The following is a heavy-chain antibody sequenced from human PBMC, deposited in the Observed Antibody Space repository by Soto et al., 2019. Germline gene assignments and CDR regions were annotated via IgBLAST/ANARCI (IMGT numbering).Heavy chain of an antibody. CDR3: ARVTEWEPLDY. Sequence: VGSLRLSCAASGFTFSSYSMNWVRQAPGKGLEWVSAISSSSSYIYYADSVKGRFTISRDNAKNSLYLQMNSLRAEDTAVYYCARVTEWEPLDYWGQGTLVTVSS. CDR2: ISSSSSYI. V-gene: IGHV3-21*01. CDR1: GFTFSSYS. D-gene: IGHD1-26*01. J-gene: IGHJ4*02.